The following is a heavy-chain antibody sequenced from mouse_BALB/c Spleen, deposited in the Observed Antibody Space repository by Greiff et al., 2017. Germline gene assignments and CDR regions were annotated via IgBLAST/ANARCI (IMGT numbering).Heavy chain of an antibody. CDR1: GYTFTSYV. D-gene: IGHD2-3*01. J-gene: IGHJ1*01. Sequence: EVKVVESGPELVKPGASVKMSCKASGYTFTSYVMHWVKQKPGQGLEWIGYINPYNDGTKYNEKFKGKATLTSDKSSSTAYMELSSLTSEDSAVYYCAVYDGYYSYWYFDVWGAGTTVTVSS. CDR3: AVYDGYYSYWYFDV. CDR2: INPYNDGT. V-gene: IGHV1-14*01.